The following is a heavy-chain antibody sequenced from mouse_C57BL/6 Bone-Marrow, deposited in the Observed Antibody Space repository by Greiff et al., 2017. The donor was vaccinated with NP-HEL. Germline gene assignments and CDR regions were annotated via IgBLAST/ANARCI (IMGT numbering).Heavy chain of an antibody. J-gene: IGHJ4*01. V-gene: IGHV1-52*01. CDR2: IDPSDSET. D-gene: IGHD2-4*01. CDR3: ARDYDYDDAMDY. CDR1: GYTFTSYW. Sequence: QVQLQQPGAELVRPGSSVKLSCKASGYTFTSYWMHWVKQRPIQGLEWIGNIDPSDSETHYNQKFKDKATLTVDKSSSTAYMQLSSLTSEDSAVYYWARDYDYDDAMDYWGQGTSVTVSS.